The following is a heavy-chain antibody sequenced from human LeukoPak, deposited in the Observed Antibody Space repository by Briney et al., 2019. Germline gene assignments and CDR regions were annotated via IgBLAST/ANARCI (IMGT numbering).Heavy chain of an antibody. CDR2: IYTSGST. D-gene: IGHD3-3*01. V-gene: IGHV4-59*10. J-gene: IGHJ3*02. CDR1: GGSFSGYY. Sequence: SETLSLTCAVYGGSFSGYYWSWIRQPAGKGLEWIGRIYTSGSTNYNPSLKSRVTISVDTSKNQFSLKLSSVTAADTAVYYCAGGYYDFWSGSRALNAFDIWGQGTMVTVSS. CDR3: AGGYYDFWSGSRALNAFDI.